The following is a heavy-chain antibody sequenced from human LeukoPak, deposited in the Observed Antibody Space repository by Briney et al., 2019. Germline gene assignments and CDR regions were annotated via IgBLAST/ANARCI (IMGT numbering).Heavy chain of an antibody. V-gene: IGHV4-61*02. CDR2: ISSSGST. Sequence: SQTLSPTCTVSGDSISSGDYYWSWIRQPAGKGLEWIGRISSSGSTNYNPSLKSRVTISVDTSKNQFSLKLSSVTAADTAVYYCASFRVSSSGWYRRPHYMDVWGKGTTVTVSS. CDR3: ASFRVSSSGWYRRPHYMDV. D-gene: IGHD6-19*01. CDR1: GDSISSGDYY. J-gene: IGHJ6*03.